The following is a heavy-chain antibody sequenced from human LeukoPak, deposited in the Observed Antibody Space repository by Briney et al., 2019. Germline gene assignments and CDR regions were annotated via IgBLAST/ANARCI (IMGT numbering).Heavy chain of an antibody. J-gene: IGHJ5*02. Sequence: SETLSLTCAVSGYSISSGYYWGWIRQPPGKGLEWIGSIYHSGSIYYNPSLKSRVTISVDTSKNQFSLKLSSVTAADTAVYYCARVRSSRFDPWGQGTLVTVSS. CDR1: GYSISSGYY. CDR3: ARVRSSRFDP. V-gene: IGHV4-38-2*01. D-gene: IGHD3-10*01. CDR2: IYHSGSI.